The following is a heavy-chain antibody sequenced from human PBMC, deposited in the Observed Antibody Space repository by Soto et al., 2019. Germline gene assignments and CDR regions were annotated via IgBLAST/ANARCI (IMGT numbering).Heavy chain of an antibody. V-gene: IGHV1-18*01. CDR3: ARGGVYCNAGSCPYNWFDP. D-gene: IGHD2-15*01. CDR2: ISPYNGNT. CDR1: GYTFTSYG. J-gene: IGHJ5*02. Sequence: QVQLVQSGAEVKKPGASVKVSCKTSGYTFTSYGITWVRQAPGQGLEWMGWISPYNGNTNYAQNLQGRVSMTTDTSTSTAYMELRSLRSDDTAVYYCARGGVYCNAGSCPYNWFDPWGQGTLVTVSP.